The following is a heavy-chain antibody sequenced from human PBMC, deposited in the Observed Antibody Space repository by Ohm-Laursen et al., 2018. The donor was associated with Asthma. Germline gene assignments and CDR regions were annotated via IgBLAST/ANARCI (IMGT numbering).Heavy chain of an antibody. Sequence: SLRLSCAATGFTFSTYWMHWVRQAPGKGLVWVSRVYGDGSNTIYADSVKGRFTISRDNAKNTLYLQMNSLGAEDTAVYYCARGGRPFDYWGQGTLVTVSS. CDR1: GFTFSTYW. CDR3: ARGGRPFDY. J-gene: IGHJ4*02. V-gene: IGHV3-74*01. CDR2: VYGDGSNT.